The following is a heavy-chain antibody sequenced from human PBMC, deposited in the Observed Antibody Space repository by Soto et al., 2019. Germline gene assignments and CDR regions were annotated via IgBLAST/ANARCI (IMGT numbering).Heavy chain of an antibody. V-gene: IGHV4-30-4*01. CDR1: GGSISSGDYY. J-gene: IGHJ5*02. Sequence: SETLSLTCTVSGGSISSGDYYWSWIRQPPGKGLEWIGYIYYSGSTYYNPSLKSRVTISVDASKNQFSLKLSSVTAADTTVYYCARVGDGYTWGQGTLVTVSS. CDR2: IYYSGST. CDR3: ARVGDGYT. D-gene: IGHD5-12*01.